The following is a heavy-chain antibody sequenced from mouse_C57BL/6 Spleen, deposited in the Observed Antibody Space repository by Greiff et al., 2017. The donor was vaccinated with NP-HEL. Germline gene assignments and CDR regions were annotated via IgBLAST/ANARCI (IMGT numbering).Heavy chain of an antibody. Sequence: QVQLKESGAELARPGASVKLSCKASGYTFTSYGISWVKQRTGQGLEWIGEIYPRSGNTYYNEKFKGKATLTADKSSSTAYMELRSLTSEDSAVYFCARLGSYYFDYWGQGTTLTVSS. CDR1: GYTFTSYG. V-gene: IGHV1-81*01. CDR3: ARLGSYYFDY. CDR2: IYPRSGNT. J-gene: IGHJ2*01. D-gene: IGHD4-1*01.